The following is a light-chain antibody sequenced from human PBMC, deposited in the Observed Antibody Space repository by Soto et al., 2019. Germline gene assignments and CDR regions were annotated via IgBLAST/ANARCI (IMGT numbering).Light chain of an antibody. CDR2: IDH. CDR1: SSNIGGNS. Sequence: QSAMTQPPSVSAAPGQRVTISCSGSSSNIGGNSVSWYQQLPGTAPKLLIYIDHNRPSGIPDRFSGSKSGTSASLAISGLQSEDEADYYCATWDDDLSAAVFGGGTQLTVL. J-gene: IGLJ7*01. CDR3: ATWDDDLSAAV. V-gene: IGLV1-44*01.